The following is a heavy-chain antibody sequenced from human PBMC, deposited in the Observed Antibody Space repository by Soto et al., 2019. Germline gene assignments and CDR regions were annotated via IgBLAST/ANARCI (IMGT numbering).Heavy chain of an antibody. CDR1: GVTFSSYA. CDR2: IIPIFGTA. V-gene: IGHV1-69*13. J-gene: IGHJ6*02. Sequence: SVKVSCKASGVTFSSYAISWVRQAPGQGLEWMGGIIPIFGTANYAQKFQGRVTITADESTSTAYMELSSLRSEDTAVYYCARIRITMVRGVITPYYYGMDVWGQGTTVTVSS. D-gene: IGHD3-10*01. CDR3: ARIRITMVRGVITPYYYGMDV.